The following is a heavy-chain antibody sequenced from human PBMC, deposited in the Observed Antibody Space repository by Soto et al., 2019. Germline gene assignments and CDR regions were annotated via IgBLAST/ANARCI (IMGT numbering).Heavy chain of an antibody. J-gene: IGHJ6*02. CDR1: GFTFSSYG. CDR3: XXXXXXXXXXXXXXXXXXMDV. V-gene: IGHV3-33*01. CDR2: XXXDGSNK. Sequence: QVQLVESGGGVVQPGRSLRLSCAASGFTFSSYGMHWXXXXXXXXXXXXXXXXXDGSNKYYADDVKGRFTISRDNSKXXXXXXXXXXXXXXXXXXXXXXXXXXXXXXXXXXXXXXMDVWGQGTTVTVSS.